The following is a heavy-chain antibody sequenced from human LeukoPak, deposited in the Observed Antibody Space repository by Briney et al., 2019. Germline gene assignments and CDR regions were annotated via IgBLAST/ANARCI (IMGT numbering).Heavy chain of an antibody. CDR2: ISGSGGST. D-gene: IGHD1-7*01. J-gene: IGHJ3*02. Sequence: GGSLRLSCAASGFTFSSYAMSWVRQAPGKGLEWVSAISGSGGSTYYADSVKGRFTISRDNSKNTLYLQMNSLRAEDTAVYYCAKDWRITGTTNVPLDAFDIWGQGTMVTVSS. CDR1: GFTFSSYA. V-gene: IGHV3-23*01. CDR3: AKDWRITGTTNVPLDAFDI.